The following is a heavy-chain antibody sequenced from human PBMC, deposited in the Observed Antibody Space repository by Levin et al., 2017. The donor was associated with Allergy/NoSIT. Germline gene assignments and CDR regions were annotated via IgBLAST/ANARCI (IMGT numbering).Heavy chain of an antibody. D-gene: IGHD2-15*01. Sequence: KPSETLSLTCIVSGDSIRSSNYYWGWIRQPPGKGLEWIGDIYYSGNTDYSPSLKSRVTMSVDTSKNHFSLKLTSVTAADTAVYYCAREVGRSGYFDYWGQGTLVTVSS. CDR3: AREVGRSGYFDY. V-gene: IGHV4-39*07. CDR2: IYYSGNT. CDR1: GDSIRSSNYY. J-gene: IGHJ4*02.